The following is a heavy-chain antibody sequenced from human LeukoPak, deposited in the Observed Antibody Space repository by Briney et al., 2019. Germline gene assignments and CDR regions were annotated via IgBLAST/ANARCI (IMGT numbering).Heavy chain of an antibody. V-gene: IGHV4-31*03. CDR3: ARESPVGGYFDY. CDR2: IYYSGST. CDR1: GGFISSCGYY. Sequence: SETLTLTCTVSGGFISSCGYYWSWNRQHPGKGREWIGYIYYSGSTYYDPSLKSRVTISVDTSKNQFSLKLSAVTAADRAVYYCARESPVGGYFDYWGQGTLVTVSS. D-gene: IGHD2-15*01. J-gene: IGHJ4*02.